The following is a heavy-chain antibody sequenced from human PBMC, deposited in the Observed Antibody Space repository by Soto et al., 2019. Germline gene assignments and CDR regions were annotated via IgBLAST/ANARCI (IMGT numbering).Heavy chain of an antibody. V-gene: IGHV3-30*18. CDR3: AKPGARTVVVPAAMDV. D-gene: IGHD2-2*01. CDR2: ISHEGSKK. CDR1: GFSFSHYA. J-gene: IGHJ6*02. Sequence: GGSLRLSCAASGFSFSHYAMHWVHQAPGKGLEWVAVISHEGSKKYYADSVKGRFTISRDNSKNTIYLQMSSLRAADTAVYSCAKPGARTVVVPAAMDVWGQGTTVTVSS.